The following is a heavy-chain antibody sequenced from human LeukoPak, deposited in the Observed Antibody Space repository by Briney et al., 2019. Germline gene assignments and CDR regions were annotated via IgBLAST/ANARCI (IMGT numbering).Heavy chain of an antibody. Sequence: SETLPLTCTVSGGSISSSSYYWGWIRQPPGKGLEWIGSIYYSGSTYYNPSLKSRVTISVDTSKNQFSLKLSSVTAADTAVYYCARQSEEGYCSSTSCGDFDYWGQGTLVTVYS. CDR2: IYYSGST. CDR3: ARQSEEGYCSSTSCGDFDY. CDR1: GGSISSSSYY. V-gene: IGHV4-39*01. J-gene: IGHJ4*02. D-gene: IGHD2-2*01.